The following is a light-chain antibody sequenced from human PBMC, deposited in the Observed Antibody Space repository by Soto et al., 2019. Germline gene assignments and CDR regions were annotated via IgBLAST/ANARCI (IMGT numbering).Light chain of an antibody. J-gene: IGLJ1*01. CDR1: SSDVGGYNY. V-gene: IGLV2-14*01. CDR3: NSYTSKYKGV. Sequence: QSALTQPASVSGSPGQSITISCTGTSSDVGGYNYVSWYQQHPGKAPKLIIYEVSNRPSGVSNRFSGSKSGNTASLTISVLQAEDEADYYCNSYTSKYKGVFGTGTKITV. CDR2: EVS.